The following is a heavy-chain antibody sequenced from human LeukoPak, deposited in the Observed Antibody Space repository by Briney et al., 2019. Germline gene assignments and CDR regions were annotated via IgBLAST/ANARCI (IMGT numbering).Heavy chain of an antibody. D-gene: IGHD2-8*02. Sequence: PGGSLRLSCAASGFTVSSNYMNWVRQAPGKGLEWVSLIYSGGSTYYADSVKGRFTISGDNSKSTLSLQMNSLRAEDTAIYYCATYRQVLLPFESWGQGTLVTVSS. V-gene: IGHV3-66*01. CDR3: ATYRQVLLPFES. J-gene: IGHJ4*02. CDR1: GFTVSSNY. CDR2: IYSGGST.